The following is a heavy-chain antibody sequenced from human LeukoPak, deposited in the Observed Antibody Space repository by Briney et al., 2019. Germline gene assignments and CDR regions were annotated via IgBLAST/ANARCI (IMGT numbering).Heavy chain of an antibody. CDR3: AREDYYDSGSSDY. CDR1: GGTFTSYD. CDR2: MNPNSGNT. Sequence: ASVKVSCKASGGTFTSYDINWVRQATGQGLEWMGWMNPNSGNTAYAQKFQGRVTITRNTSISTAYMELSSLRSEDTAIYYCAREDYYDSGSSDYWGQGTLVTASS. J-gene: IGHJ4*02. V-gene: IGHV1-8*03. D-gene: IGHD3-22*01.